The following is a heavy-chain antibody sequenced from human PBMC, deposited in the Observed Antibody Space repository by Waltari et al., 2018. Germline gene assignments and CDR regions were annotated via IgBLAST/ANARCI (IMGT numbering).Heavy chain of an antibody. Sequence: QVPLVQSGAEVKKPGSPVTVSCTASGGTLSSYAISWVRQAPGQGLEWMGGIIPIFGTANYAQKFQGRVTITADESTSTAYMELSSLRSEDTAVYYCAEGRNAFDIWGQGTMVTVSS. CDR2: IIPIFGTA. V-gene: IGHV1-69*13. CDR1: GGTLSSYA. CDR3: AEGRNAFDI. J-gene: IGHJ3*02. D-gene: IGHD3-10*01.